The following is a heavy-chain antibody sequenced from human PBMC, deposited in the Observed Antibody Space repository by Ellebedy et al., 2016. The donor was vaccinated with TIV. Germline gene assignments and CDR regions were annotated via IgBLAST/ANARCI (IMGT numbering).Heavy chain of an antibody. CDR2: INHSGST. V-gene: IGHV4-34*01. CDR1: GGSFSGYY. J-gene: IGHJ4*02. Sequence: SETLSLTCAVYGGSFSGYYWSWIRQPPGKGLEWIGEINHSGSTNYNPSLKSRVTVSVDTSKNQFSLKLSSVTAADTAVYYCASGADQQPHYFDYWGQGTLVTVSS. CDR3: ASGADQQPHYFDY. D-gene: IGHD2-2*01.